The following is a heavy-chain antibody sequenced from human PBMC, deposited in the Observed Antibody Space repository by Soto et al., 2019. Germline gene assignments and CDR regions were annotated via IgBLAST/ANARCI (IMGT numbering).Heavy chain of an antibody. Sequence: GGSLRLSCAACGFTFSSYAMSWVRQAPGKGLEWVSVLSNSGGTTYYADSVKGRFTISRDNFKNTLYLQLDSLRAEDTAIYYCARFEGGASGTYGLDVWGQGTTVTVSS. V-gene: IGHV3-23*01. CDR1: GFTFSSYA. CDR3: ARFEGGASGTYGLDV. CDR2: LSNSGGTT. D-gene: IGHD3-10*01. J-gene: IGHJ6*02.